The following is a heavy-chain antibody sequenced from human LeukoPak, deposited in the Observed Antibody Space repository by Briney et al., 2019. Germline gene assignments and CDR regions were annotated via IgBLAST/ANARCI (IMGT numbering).Heavy chain of an antibody. CDR1: GFTFSSYS. CDR3: AKDYSGSLDAFDI. D-gene: IGHD1-26*01. V-gene: IGHV3-23*01. Sequence: PGGSLRLSCAASGFTFSSYSMNWVRQAPGKGLEWVSGISGSGGSTYYADSVKGRFTISRDNSKNTLYLQMNSLRAEDTAVYYCAKDYSGSLDAFDIWGQGTMVTVSS. J-gene: IGHJ3*02. CDR2: ISGSGGST.